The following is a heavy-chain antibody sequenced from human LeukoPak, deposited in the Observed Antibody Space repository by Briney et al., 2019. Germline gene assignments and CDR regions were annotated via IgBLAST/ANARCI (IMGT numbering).Heavy chain of an antibody. CDR3: ARRWNYGRNYYIDV. J-gene: IGHJ6*03. CDR2: INDSGRT. CDR1: GGSFSNYY. Sequence: PSETLSLTCAVYGGSFSNYYWSWIRQSPGKGLEWIGEINDSGRTNYNPSLMSRVTISVDTSKNQFSLRLNSVTATDTAVYYCARRWNYGRNYYIDVWGKGATVSVSS. V-gene: IGHV4-34*01. D-gene: IGHD1-7*01.